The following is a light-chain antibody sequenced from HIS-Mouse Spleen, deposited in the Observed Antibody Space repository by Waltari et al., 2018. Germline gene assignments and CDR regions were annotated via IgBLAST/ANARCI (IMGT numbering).Light chain of an antibody. CDR1: SIDGGRYKI. V-gene: IGLV2-23*01. Sequence: QSALTQPASVSGSPGQSNTISCTGTSIDGGRYKILHWYQQHPGKAPKLMIYEGSKRPSGVSNRFSCSKSGNTASLTISGLQAEDEADYYCCSYAGSSTLVFGGGTKLTVL. CDR2: EGS. CDR3: CSYAGSSTLV. J-gene: IGLJ3*02.